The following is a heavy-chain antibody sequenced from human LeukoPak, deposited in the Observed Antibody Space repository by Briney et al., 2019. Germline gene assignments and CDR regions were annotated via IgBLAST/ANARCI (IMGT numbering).Heavy chain of an antibody. CDR1: GYTFIIYA. Sequence: ASVKVSCNASGYTFIIYAMHWVRQAPGQRLEWMGWINAGNGNTKHSQKFQGRVTITRDTSASTAYMELSSLRSEGTAVYYCAREGLLLERAFDIWGQGTMVTVSS. D-gene: IGHD1-26*01. J-gene: IGHJ3*02. V-gene: IGHV1-3*01. CDR3: AREGLLLERAFDI. CDR2: INAGNGNT.